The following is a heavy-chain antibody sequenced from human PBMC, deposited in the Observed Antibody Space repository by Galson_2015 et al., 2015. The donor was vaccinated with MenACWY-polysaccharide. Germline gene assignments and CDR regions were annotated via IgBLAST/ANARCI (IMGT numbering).Heavy chain of an antibody. CDR3: AKRTIYCSGSDNNSPFDS. Sequence: SLRLSCAASGFTFSTYAMSWVRQAPGKGLEWVSAISGSGGSTYYADSVKGRFTVSRDNSKNTLYLQMNSLRAEDTAVYFCAKRTIYCSGSDNNSPFDSWGQGTLVTVSS. V-gene: IGHV3-23*01. CDR2: ISGSGGST. CDR1: GFTFSTYA. J-gene: IGHJ4*02. D-gene: IGHD3-10*01.